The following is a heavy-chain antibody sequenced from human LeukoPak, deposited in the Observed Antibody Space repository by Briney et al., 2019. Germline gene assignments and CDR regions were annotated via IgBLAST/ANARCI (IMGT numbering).Heavy chain of an antibody. J-gene: IGHJ4*02. Sequence: GGSLRLSCAASGFTFSSYSMNWVRQAPGKGLEWVSYISDSSSSSSTIYYADSVKGRFTISRDNSENTLYLQMNSLRAEDTAVYYCAKGSTYTGSLVDCWGQGTLVTVSS. CDR2: ISDSSSSSSTI. CDR1: GFTFSSYS. D-gene: IGHD1-26*01. CDR3: AKGSTYTGSLVDC. V-gene: IGHV3-48*01.